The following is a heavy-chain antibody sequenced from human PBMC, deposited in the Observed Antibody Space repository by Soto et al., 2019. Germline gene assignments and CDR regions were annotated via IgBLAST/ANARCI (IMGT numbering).Heavy chain of an antibody. CDR3: ASRWFGELLLQGYGMDV. CDR1: GGSISSSSYY. CDR2: IYYSGST. V-gene: IGHV4-39*01. D-gene: IGHD3-10*01. J-gene: IGHJ6*02. Sequence: PSETLSLTCTVSGGSISSSSYYWGWIRQPPGKGLEWIGSIYYSGSTYYNPSLKSRVTISVDTSKNQFSLKLSSVTAADTAVYFCASRWFGELLLQGYGMDVWGQGTTVTVSS.